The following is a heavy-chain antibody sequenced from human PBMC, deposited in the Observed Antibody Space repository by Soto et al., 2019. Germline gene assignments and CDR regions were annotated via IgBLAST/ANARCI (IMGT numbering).Heavy chain of an antibody. Sequence: ASVKGCCKASGYTFTGVYMHWVRRAPGQGLEWMGITNPSDGSTNYARKFQGRVTITSDTSTSTVYMEMASLRSEDTAMYYCARSYVTSRPIDFWGQGALDTGAS. CDR2: TNPSDGST. D-gene: IGHD3-10*02. CDR1: GYTFTGVY. CDR3: ARSYVTSRPIDF. J-gene: IGHJ4*02. V-gene: IGHV1-46*01.